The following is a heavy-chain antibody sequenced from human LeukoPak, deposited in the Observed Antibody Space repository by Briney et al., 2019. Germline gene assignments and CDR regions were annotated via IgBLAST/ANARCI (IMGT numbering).Heavy chain of an antibody. CDR3: ARDAQHSPYGDYGDY. CDR1: GGTFSSYA. V-gene: IGHV1-69*13. J-gene: IGHJ4*02. Sequence: SVKVSCKASGGTFSSYAISWVRQAPGQRLEWMGGIIPIFGTANYAQKFQGRVTITADESTSTAYMELSSLRSEDTAVYYCARDAQHSPYGDYGDYWGQGTLVTVSS. CDR2: IIPIFGTA. D-gene: IGHD4-17*01.